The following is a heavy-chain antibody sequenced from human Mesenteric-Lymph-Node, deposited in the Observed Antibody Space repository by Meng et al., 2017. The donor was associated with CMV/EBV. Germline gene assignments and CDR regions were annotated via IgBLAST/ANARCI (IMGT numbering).Heavy chain of an antibody. CDR2: IITADGTT. J-gene: IGHJ4*02. CDR3: ATPLTYHTAWSGYPPFDY. CDR1: GGSFNNYA. D-gene: IGHD3-3*01. Sequence: SVKVSCKASGGSFNNYAMSWVRQAPGQGLEWMGGIITADGTTNYARNFRDRLTITADKSTSTAYMDLSSLTSEDTAVYYCATPLTYHTAWSGYPPFDYWGQGTLVTVSS. V-gene: IGHV1-69*06.